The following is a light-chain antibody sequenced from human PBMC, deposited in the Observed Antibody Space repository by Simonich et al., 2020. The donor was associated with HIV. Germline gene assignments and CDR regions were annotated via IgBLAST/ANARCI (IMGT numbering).Light chain of an antibody. V-gene: IGKV1-NL1*01. CDR3: QQYYYTPLFT. J-gene: IGKJ3*01. Sequence: DIQMTQSPSAISASVGDRVTITWRASQGISNSLAWYQPKPGKAPKLLLYAASILESGVPSSFSGSGSGTDYTLTISSLQPEDFATYYCQQYYYTPLFTFGPGTKVDIK. CDR2: AAS. CDR1: QGISNS.